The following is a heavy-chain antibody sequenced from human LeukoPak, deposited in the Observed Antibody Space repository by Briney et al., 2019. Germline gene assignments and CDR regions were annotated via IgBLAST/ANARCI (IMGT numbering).Heavy chain of an antibody. Sequence: SETLSLTCTVSGGSISSSSYYWGWIRQPPGKGLEWIGSIYYSGSTYYNPSLKSRVTISVDTSKNQFSLKLSSVTAADTAVYYCARQMRRDGYNPYYFDYWGQGTLVTVSS. CDR3: ARQMRRDGYNPYYFDY. D-gene: IGHD5-24*01. CDR1: GGSISSSSYY. J-gene: IGHJ4*02. CDR2: IYYSGST. V-gene: IGHV4-39*01.